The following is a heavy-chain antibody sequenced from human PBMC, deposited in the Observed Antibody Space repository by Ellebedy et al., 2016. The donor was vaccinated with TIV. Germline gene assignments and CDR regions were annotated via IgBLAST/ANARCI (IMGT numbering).Heavy chain of an antibody. CDR2: ISDNGGST. D-gene: IGHD6-19*01. J-gene: IGHJ4*02. V-gene: IGHV3-23*01. CDR3: AKDLGKGGGSVFDY. CDR1: GFTFSSFA. Sequence: GESLKISXAASGFTFSSFAMSWVRQAPGKGLEWVSLISDNGGSTYYADSVKGRFTISRDNSKNTLYLQMNSLGAEDTAVYYCAKDLGKGGGSVFDYWGQGALVTVSS.